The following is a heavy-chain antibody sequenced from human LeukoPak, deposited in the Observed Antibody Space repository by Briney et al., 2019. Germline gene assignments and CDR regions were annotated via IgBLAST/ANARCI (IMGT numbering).Heavy chain of an antibody. CDR2: IGGSGDSDSR. CDR1: GFTFSSYA. D-gene: IGHD3-16*01. CDR3: AKHPFVWGSPLDY. Sequence: GGSLRLSCAVSGFTFSSYAMSWVRQAPGKGLEWVSGIGGSGDSDSRHYADSVRGRFTISRDNSKNMLYLQMHNLRADDTAIYYCAKHPFVWGSPLDYWGQGTLVTVSS. J-gene: IGHJ4*02. V-gene: IGHV3-23*01.